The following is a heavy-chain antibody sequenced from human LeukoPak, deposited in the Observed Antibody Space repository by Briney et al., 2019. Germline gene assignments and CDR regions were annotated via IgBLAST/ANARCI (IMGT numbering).Heavy chain of an antibody. CDR3: ARHGRYDFNWFDP. D-gene: IGHD3-3*01. J-gene: IGHJ5*02. Sequence: SETLSLTCTVSGGSISSSYWSCFRQPPGKGLEWIGYISYSGSTNYNPSLKSRATISVDTSKNQFSLKLSSVTAADTAVYYCARHGRYDFNWFDPWGQGTLVTVSS. CDR1: GGSISSSY. CDR2: ISYSGST. V-gene: IGHV4-59*08.